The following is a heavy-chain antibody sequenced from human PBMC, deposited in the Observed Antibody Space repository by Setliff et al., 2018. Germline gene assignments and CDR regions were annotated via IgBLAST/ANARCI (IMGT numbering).Heavy chain of an antibody. J-gene: IGHJ5*02. D-gene: IGHD3-3*01. CDR1: GYTFTSYA. CDR3: ARGRGLEWLPESWFDP. CDR2: ISAYNGNT. V-gene: IGHV1-18*01. Sequence: ASVKVSCKASGYTFTSYAISWVRQAPGQGLEWMGWISAYNGNTNYAQKLQGRVTMTTDTSTSTAYMELRSLRSEDTAVYYCARGRGLEWLPESWFDPWGQGTLVTVSS.